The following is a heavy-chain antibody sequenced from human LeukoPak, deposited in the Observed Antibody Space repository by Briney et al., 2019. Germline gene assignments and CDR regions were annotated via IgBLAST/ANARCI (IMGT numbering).Heavy chain of an antibody. V-gene: IGHV3-23*01. CDR2: ISGSGGST. CDR1: GFTFSSYA. Sequence: GGSLRLSCAASGFTFSSYAMSWVRQAPGEGLEWVSAISGSGGSTYYADSVKGRFTISRDNFKNTLYLQMNSLRAEDTAVYYCAKMRSNWNDEAIDYWGQGTLVTVSS. D-gene: IGHD1-20*01. J-gene: IGHJ4*02. CDR3: AKMRSNWNDEAIDY.